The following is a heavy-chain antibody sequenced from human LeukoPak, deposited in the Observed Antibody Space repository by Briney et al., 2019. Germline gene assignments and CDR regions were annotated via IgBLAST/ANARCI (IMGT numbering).Heavy chain of an antibody. CDR3: AKDHTVTVENWFDP. V-gene: IGHV3-23*01. J-gene: IGHJ5*02. D-gene: IGHD4-17*01. CDR2: ISGSGGTT. CDR1: GFTFSSYA. Sequence: PGGSLRLSCAASGFTFSSYAMSWVRQAPGKGLEWVSGISGSGGTTYHADSVKGRFTISRDNSKNTLFLQLNSLRAEDTAVYYCAKDHTVTVENWFDPWGQGTLVTVSS.